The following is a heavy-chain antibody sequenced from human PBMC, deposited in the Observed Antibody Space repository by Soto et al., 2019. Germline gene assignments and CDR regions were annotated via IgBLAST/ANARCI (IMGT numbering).Heavy chain of an antibody. V-gene: IGHV3-15*07. CDR3: TTDPVTMIVVVPSSG. CDR1: GFTFSNAW. J-gene: IGHJ4*02. D-gene: IGHD3-22*01. Sequence: GGSLRLSCEASGFTFSNAWMNWVRQAPEKGLEWVGRIKSKTDGGTTDYAAPVKGRFTISRDDSKNTLYLQMNSLKTEDTAVYYCTTDPVTMIVVVPSSGWGQGTLVTVS. CDR2: IKSKTDGGTT.